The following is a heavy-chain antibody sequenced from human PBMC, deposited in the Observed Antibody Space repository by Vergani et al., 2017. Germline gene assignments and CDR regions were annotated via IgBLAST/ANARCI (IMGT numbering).Heavy chain of an antibody. CDR3: ARDRGKGYRGLVNKYYDSSGYYYTPLDY. V-gene: IGHV3-48*01. D-gene: IGHD3-22*01. CDR2: VSTGTKSQ. CDR1: GFDFSSYI. J-gene: IGHJ4*02. Sequence: QLVESGGGWVQPGGSLRLSCVVSGFDFSSYIMNWVRQAPGKGLEWVSFVSTGTKSQSYAESVKGRFTISRDSAKNSLYLQMNSLRAEDTAVYYCARDRGKGYRGLVNKYYDSSGYYYTPLDYWGQGTLVTVSS.